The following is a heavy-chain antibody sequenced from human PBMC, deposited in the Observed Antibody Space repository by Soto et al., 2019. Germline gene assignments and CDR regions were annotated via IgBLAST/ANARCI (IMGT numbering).Heavy chain of an antibody. D-gene: IGHD1-1*01. CDR1: GFTFSSYW. Sequence: GGSLRLSCAASGFTFSSYWMHWVRQAPGKGLVWVSRINSDGSSTSYADSVKGRFTISRDNAKNTLYLQMNSLRAEDTAVYYCARVRLDDAFDIWGQGTMVTVSS. J-gene: IGHJ3*02. CDR3: ARVRLDDAFDI. V-gene: IGHV3-74*01. CDR2: INSDGSST.